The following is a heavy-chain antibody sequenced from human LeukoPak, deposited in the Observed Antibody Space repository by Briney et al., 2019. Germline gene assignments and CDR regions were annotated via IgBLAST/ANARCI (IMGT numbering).Heavy chain of an antibody. CDR1: GGSISSYY. J-gene: IGHJ5*02. V-gene: IGHV4-59*01. CDR3: ARARINWFDP. D-gene: IGHD1-14*01. Sequence: SETLSLTCTVSGGSISSYYWSWIRQPRGKGLAWIGYIYNNGSTNYNPSLKSRVTISVDTSKNQFSLKLSSVTAADTALYYCARARINWFDPWGQGTLVTVSS. CDR2: IYNNGST.